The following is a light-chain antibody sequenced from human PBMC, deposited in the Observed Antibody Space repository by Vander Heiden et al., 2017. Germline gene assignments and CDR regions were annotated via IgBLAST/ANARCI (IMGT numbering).Light chain of an antibody. CDR2: EVS. CDR3: SSYTSSSTLV. V-gene: IGLV2-14*01. Sequence: QSALTQPASVSGSPGQSITISCTGTSSDVGGYNHVSWYQQHPGKAPKLMSYEVSNRPSGVSNRFSGSKSGNTASLTISGLQAEDEADYYCSSYTSSSTLVFGGGTKLTVL. J-gene: IGLJ2*01. CDR1: SSDVGGYNH.